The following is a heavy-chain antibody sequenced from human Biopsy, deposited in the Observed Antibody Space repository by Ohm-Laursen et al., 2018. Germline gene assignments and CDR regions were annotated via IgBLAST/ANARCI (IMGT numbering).Heavy chain of an antibody. V-gene: IGHV4-4*07. CDR3: AREPRIAAVAYFDP. Sequence: SQTLSLTCTVSGGSISNYYWSWIRQPAGKGLEWIGRIYSSGSTNYNASLKSRVAMSVDTSKNQLSLILSSMTSADTAVYYCAREPRIAAVAYFDPWGQGTLVTVSS. CDR2: IYSSGST. D-gene: IGHD6-13*01. CDR1: GGSISNYY. J-gene: IGHJ5*02.